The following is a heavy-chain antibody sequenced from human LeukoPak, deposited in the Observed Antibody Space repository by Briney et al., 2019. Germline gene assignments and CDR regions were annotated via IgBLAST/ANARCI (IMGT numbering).Heavy chain of an antibody. CDR1: GGTFSSYA. CDR3: AREAERGDSSSYYGYYFDY. Sequence: SVKVSCKASGGTFSSYAISWVRQAPGQGLEWMGRIIPILGIANYAQKFQGRVTITADKSTSTAYMELSSLRSEDTAVYYCAREAERGDSSSYYGYYFDYWGQGALVTVSS. V-gene: IGHV1-69*04. J-gene: IGHJ4*02. CDR2: IIPILGIA. D-gene: IGHD3-22*01.